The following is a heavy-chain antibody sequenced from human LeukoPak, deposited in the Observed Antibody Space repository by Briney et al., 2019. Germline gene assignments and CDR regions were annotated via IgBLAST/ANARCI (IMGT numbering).Heavy chain of an antibody. CDR2: IYHSGST. V-gene: IGHV4-30-2*01. D-gene: IGHD2-15*01. CDR1: GGSISSGGYY. CDR3: AREGVGYYLDQ. Sequence: SETLSLTCTVSGGSISSGGYYWSWIRQPPGKGLEWIGYIYHSGSTYYNPSLKSRVTISVDRSKNQFSLKLSSVTAADTAVYYCAREGVGYYLDQWGQGTLVTVSS. J-gene: IGHJ4*02.